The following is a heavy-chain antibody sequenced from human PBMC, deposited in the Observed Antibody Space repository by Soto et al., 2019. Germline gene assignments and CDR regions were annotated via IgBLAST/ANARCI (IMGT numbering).Heavy chain of an antibody. D-gene: IGHD3-10*01. CDR3: AKPMWVGSITMVRGVIIPPNFDY. CDR2: ISGSGGST. J-gene: IGHJ4*02. Sequence: GGSLRLSCAASGFTFSSYAMSWVRQAPGKGLEWVSAISGSGGSTYYADSVKGRFTISRDNSKNTLYLQMNSLRAEDTAVYYCAKPMWVGSITMVRGVIIPPNFDYWGQGTLVTVSS. CDR1: GFTFSSYA. V-gene: IGHV3-23*01.